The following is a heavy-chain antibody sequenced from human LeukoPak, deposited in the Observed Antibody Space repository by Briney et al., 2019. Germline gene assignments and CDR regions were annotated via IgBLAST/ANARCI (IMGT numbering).Heavy chain of an antibody. J-gene: IGHJ3*02. Sequence: GRSLRLSCAASGFTFSTYGMHWVRQAPGKGLEWVAVIWYGGSNTYYADSVKGRFTISRDNSKNTLYLQMNSLRAEDTAVYYCAKDWVAWWDAFDIWGQGTMVTVSS. CDR3: AKDWVAWWDAFDI. CDR1: GFTFSTYG. V-gene: IGHV3-30*18. D-gene: IGHD2-8*02. CDR2: IWYGGSNT.